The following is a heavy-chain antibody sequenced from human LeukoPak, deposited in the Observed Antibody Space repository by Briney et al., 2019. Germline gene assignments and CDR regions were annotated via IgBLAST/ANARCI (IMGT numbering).Heavy chain of an antibody. CDR2: ISYDGSNK. Sequence: GGSLRLSCAASGFTFSSYGMHWVRQAPGKGLEWVAVISYDGSNKYYADSVKGQFTISRDNSKNTLYLQMNSLRAEDTAVYYCARDRDAFDIWGQGTMVTVSS. CDR1: GFTFSSYG. V-gene: IGHV3-30*03. CDR3: ARDRDAFDI. J-gene: IGHJ3*02.